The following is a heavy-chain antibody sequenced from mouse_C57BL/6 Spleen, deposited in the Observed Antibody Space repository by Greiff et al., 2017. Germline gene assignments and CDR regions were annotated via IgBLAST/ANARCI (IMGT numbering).Heavy chain of an antibody. CDR2: IDPNSGGT. Sequence: QVQLQQPGAELVQPGASVKLSCKASGYTFTSYWMHWVKQRPGRGLEWIGRIDPNSGGTKYNEKFKSKATLTVDKPSSTAYMQLSSLTSEDSAVYYCPITTVGGPYAMDYWGQGTSVTVSS. CDR3: PITTVGGPYAMDY. CDR1: GYTFTSYW. D-gene: IGHD1-1*01. V-gene: IGHV1-72*01. J-gene: IGHJ4*01.